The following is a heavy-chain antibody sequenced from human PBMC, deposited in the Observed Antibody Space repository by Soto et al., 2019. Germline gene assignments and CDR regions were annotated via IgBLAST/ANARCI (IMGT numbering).Heavy chain of an antibody. V-gene: IGHV1-18*01. CDR3: ARDNGYYDF. Sequence: QIQMVQSGAEVKQPGASVKISCKTSGYTFSSYSINWVRQAPGQGLEWKAWISTTSGNTHYAERVQGRVTVTLDKSARTAFMEMWGLTSDDTAVYFCARDNGYYDFWGQGTLVTVSS. J-gene: IGHJ4*02. CDR2: ISTTSGNT. D-gene: IGHD2-8*01. CDR1: GYTFSSYS.